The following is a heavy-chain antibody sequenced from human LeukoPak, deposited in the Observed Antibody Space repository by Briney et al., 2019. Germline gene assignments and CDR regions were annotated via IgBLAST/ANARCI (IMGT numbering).Heavy chain of an antibody. CDR1: GGSFSGSY. J-gene: IGHJ6*01. D-gene: IGHD3-9*01. CDR2: INHSEST. CDR3: ARWDYDILTGYYMRPARFDV. V-gene: IGHV4-34*01. Sequence: SETLSLTCAVYGGSFSGSYWSWIRQPPGKGLEWIGEINHSESTNYNPSLKSRGTISVDTHKNQFYLKLSSVTAADTAVYYCARWDYDILTGYYMRPARFDVWGKGTTGTVSS.